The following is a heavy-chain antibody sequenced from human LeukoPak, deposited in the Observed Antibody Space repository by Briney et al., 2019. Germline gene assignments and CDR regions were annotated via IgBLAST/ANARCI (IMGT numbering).Heavy chain of an antibody. Sequence: PSETLSLTCTVSGGSISSSYYWGWIRQPPGKGLEWIGSIYYSGGTYYNPSLKSRVTISVDTSKNQFSLKLSSVTAADTAVYYCAREMATSGYFDYWGQGTLVTVSS. V-gene: IGHV4-39*02. CDR2: IYYSGGT. D-gene: IGHD5-24*01. CDR3: AREMATSGYFDY. CDR1: GGSISSSYY. J-gene: IGHJ4*02.